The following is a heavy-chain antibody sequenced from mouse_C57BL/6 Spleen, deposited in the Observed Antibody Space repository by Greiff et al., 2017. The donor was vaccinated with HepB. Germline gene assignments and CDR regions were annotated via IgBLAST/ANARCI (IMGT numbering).Heavy chain of an antibody. V-gene: IGHV5-17*01. J-gene: IGHJ4*01. CDR2: ISSGSSTI. CDR1: GFTFSDYG. CDR3: ARRDCDVDYYAMDY. Sequence: EVKLVESGGGLVKPGGSLKLSCAASGFTFSDYGMHWVRQAPEKGLEWVAYISSGSSTIYYADTVKGRFTISRDNAKNTLFLQMTSLRSEDTAMYYCARRDCDVDYYAMDYWGQGTSVTVSS.